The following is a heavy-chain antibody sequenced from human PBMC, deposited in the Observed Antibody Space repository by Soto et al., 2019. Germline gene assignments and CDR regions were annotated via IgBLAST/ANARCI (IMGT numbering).Heavy chain of an antibody. V-gene: IGHV3-73*01. CDR2: IRSKPNNYAT. D-gene: IGHD3-22*01. Sequence: GSLRLSCAASGFTFSGSAMHWVRQASGKGLEWVGRIRSKPNNYATAYAASVKGRFTISRDDSKNTAYLQMNSLKTEDTAVYYCTRLSDSTSPWGQGTLVTVSS. CDR1: GFTFSGSA. J-gene: IGHJ5*02. CDR3: TRLSDSTSP.